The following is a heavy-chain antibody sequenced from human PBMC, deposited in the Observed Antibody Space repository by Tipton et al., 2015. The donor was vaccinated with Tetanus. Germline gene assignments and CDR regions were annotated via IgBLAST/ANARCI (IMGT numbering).Heavy chain of an antibody. V-gene: IGHV4-4*07. J-gene: IGHJ4*02. CDR2: IYSSGNT. D-gene: IGHD3-10*01. Sequence: TLSLTCTISGGSISSYYWSWIRQPAGKGLEWIGRIYSSGNTHYNPSLKSRVTMSLDTSKTQFSLRLSSVTAADTAVYFCARGVWFGPGPKYYFDYWGQGTLVTVSS. CDR1: GGSISSYY. CDR3: ARGVWFGPGPKYYFDY.